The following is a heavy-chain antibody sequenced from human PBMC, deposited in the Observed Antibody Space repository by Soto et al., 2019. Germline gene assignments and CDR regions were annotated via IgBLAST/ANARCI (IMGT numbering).Heavy chain of an antibody. CDR2: IYYSGST. J-gene: IGHJ4*02. Sequence: PSETLSLTCTVSGGSISSYYWSWIRQPPGKGLEWIGYIYYSGSTNYNPSLKSRVTISVDTSKNQFSLKLSSVTAADTAVYYCARHQHYGDPIDYWGQGTLVTVSS. D-gene: IGHD4-17*01. CDR3: ARHQHYGDPIDY. V-gene: IGHV4-59*08. CDR1: GGSISSYY.